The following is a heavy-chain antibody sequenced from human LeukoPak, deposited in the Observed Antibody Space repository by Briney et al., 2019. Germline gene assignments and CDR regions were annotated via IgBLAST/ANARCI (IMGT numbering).Heavy chain of an antibody. J-gene: IGHJ4*02. D-gene: IGHD3-9*01. CDR3: ARGNILAGYCFDF. Sequence: PSETLSLTCAVYGGSISGYYWSWIRQTPGKGLEWVGEINYTGGTSYNPSLKSRATISTDTSKNQFSLRLSSVTAADAAVYYCARGNILAGYCFDFWGQGALVTVSS. CDR2: INYTGGT. V-gene: IGHV4-34*01. CDR1: GGSISGYY.